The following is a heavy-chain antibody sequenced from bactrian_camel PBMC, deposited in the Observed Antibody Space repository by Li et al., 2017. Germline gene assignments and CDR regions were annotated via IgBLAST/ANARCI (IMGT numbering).Heavy chain of an antibody. D-gene: IGHD2*01. J-gene: IGHJ4*01. V-gene: IGHV3S53*01. CDR1: GYTYSTCS. Sequence: HVQLVESGGDLVQPGGSLRLSCQGSGYTYSTCSMGWYRQAPGKERELVSRVSSDTSLSYADSVRGRFTISRDNAKNTVYLQMNSLKSEDTAMYYCNRWCSPYNYWGQGTQVTVS. CDR2: VSSDTSL. CDR3: NRWCSPYNY.